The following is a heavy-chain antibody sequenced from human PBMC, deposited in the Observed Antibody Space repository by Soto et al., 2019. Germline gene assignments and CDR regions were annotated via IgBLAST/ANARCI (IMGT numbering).Heavy chain of an antibody. D-gene: IGHD1-26*01. CDR2: IYYSGST. Sequence: QLQLQESGPGLVKPSETLSLTCTVSGGSISSSSYYWGWIRQPPGKGLEWIGSIYYSGSTYYNPSLNGRDTLSVVTSKHQSSLKLSSVTAADTDVYFCARLELYRGSYRYHFDYWGQGPQFTVSS. J-gene: IGHJ4*02. CDR3: ARLELYRGSYRYHFDY. V-gene: IGHV4-39*01. CDR1: GGSISSSSYY.